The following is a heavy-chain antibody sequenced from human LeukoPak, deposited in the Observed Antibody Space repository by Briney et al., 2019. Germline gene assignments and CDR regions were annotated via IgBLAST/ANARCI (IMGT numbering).Heavy chain of an antibody. J-gene: IGHJ4*02. CDR2: IYYGGST. D-gene: IGHD3-22*01. CDR3: ARDPSGYFNY. CDR1: GGSVSSGNYY. Sequence: SETLSLTCSVSGGSVSSGNYYWSWIRQPPGKGLEWIGYIYYGGSTNYNPSLKSRVTISVDTSKNQFSLKLSSVTAADTAVYYCARDPSGYFNYWGQGTLATVSS. V-gene: IGHV4-61*01.